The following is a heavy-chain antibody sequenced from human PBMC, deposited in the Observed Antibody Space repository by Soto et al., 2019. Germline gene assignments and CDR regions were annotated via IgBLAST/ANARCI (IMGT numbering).Heavy chain of an antibody. Sequence: DVQLLESGGGLVQPGGSLRLSCVVSGFSFSYAIIWVRQAPGKGQEWVSGITGGGNTEYADSVKGRFTISRDYSKNTVYLQMNSLRAEDTAMYYCAKDAVYNDGLWLVSDWGQGTLVTVSS. J-gene: IGHJ4*02. CDR2: ITGGGNT. CDR3: AKDAVYNDGLWLVSD. D-gene: IGHD2-21*01. V-gene: IGHV3-23*01. CDR1: GFSFSYA.